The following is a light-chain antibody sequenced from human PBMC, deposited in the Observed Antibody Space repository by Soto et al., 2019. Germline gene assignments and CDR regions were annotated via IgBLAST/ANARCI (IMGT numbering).Light chain of an antibody. J-gene: IGLJ2*01. Sequence: QSVLTQSSSASASLGSSVKLTCTLSSGHSSYIIAWHQQQPGKAPRYLMNLEGSGSFNKGSGVPDRFSGSSSGADRYLTISTLQFEDEADYYCETWDMNTHVVFGGGTKLTVL. CDR2: LEGSGSF. CDR1: SGHSSYI. V-gene: IGLV4-60*02. CDR3: ETWDMNTHVV.